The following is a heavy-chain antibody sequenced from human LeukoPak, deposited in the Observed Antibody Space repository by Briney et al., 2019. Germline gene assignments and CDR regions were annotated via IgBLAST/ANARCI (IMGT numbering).Heavy chain of an antibody. CDR3: ARERIQLGLIEHAFDI. D-gene: IGHD5-18*01. J-gene: IGHJ3*02. Sequence: GGSLRLSCTASGFTFSSYSMNWVRQAPGKGLEWVSSISSSSSYIYYADSVKGRFTISRDNAKNSLYLQMNSLRAEDTAVYYCARERIQLGLIEHAFDIWGQGTMVTVSS. V-gene: IGHV3-21*01. CDR1: GFTFSSYS. CDR2: ISSSSSYI.